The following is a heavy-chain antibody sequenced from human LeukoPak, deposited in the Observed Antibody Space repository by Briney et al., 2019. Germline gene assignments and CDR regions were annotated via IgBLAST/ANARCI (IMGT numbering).Heavy chain of an antibody. CDR2: IIPILGIA. CDR3: AGPGRYDILTGYPKPPRNYYYGMDV. Sequence: SAKVSCKASGGTFSSYAISWVRQAPGQGLEWMGRIIPILGIANYAQKFQGRVTITADKSTSTAYMELSSLRSEDTAVYYCAGPGRYDILTGYPKPPRNYYYGMDVWGQGTTVTVSS. D-gene: IGHD3-9*01. J-gene: IGHJ6*02. V-gene: IGHV1-69*04. CDR1: GGTFSSYA.